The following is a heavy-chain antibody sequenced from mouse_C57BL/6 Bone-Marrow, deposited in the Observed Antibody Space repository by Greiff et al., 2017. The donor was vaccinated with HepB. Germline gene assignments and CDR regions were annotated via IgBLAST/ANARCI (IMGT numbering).Heavy chain of an antibody. CDR1: GFTFSDYY. J-gene: IGHJ2*01. D-gene: IGHD2-12*01. V-gene: IGHV5-16*01. CDR2: INYDGSST. CDR3: ARGRRGYFDY. Sequence: EVKLVESEGGLVQPGSSMKLSCTASGFTFSDYYMAWVRQVPEKGLEWVANINYDGSSTYYLDSLKSRFIISRDNAKNILYLQMSSLKSEDTATYYCARGRRGYFDYWGQGTTLTVSS.